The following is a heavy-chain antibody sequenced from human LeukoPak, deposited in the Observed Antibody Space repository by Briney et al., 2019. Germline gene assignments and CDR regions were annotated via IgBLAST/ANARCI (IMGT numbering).Heavy chain of an antibody. CDR3: ARVRLDTDAFDI. D-gene: IGHD5-18*01. Sequence: SETLSLTCTVSGGSISSYYWSWIRQPAVKGLEWIGRIYTSGSTNYNPSLKSRVTMSVDTSKNQFSLKLSSVTAADTAVYYCARVRLDTDAFDIWGQGTMVTVSS. CDR2: IYTSGST. CDR1: GGSISSYY. J-gene: IGHJ3*02. V-gene: IGHV4-4*07.